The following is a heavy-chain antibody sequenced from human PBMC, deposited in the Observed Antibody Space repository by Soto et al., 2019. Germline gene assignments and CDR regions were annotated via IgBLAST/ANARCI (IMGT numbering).Heavy chain of an antibody. V-gene: IGHV3-21*01. Sequence: EVQLVESGGGLVKPGGSLRLSCAASVFTFSSYNMNWVRQAPGKGLEWVSSISSSSSYIYYADSVKGRFTISRDNAKNSLFLQMNSLRAVDTAVYYCARDGGPSYGDYSTGNFDYWGQGTLVTVSS. D-gene: IGHD4-17*01. CDR1: VFTFSSYN. CDR2: ISSSSSYI. CDR3: ARDGGPSYGDYSTGNFDY. J-gene: IGHJ4*02.